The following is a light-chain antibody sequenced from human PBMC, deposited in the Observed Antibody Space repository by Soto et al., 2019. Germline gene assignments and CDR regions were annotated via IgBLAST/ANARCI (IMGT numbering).Light chain of an antibody. CDR2: EAS. J-gene: IGKJ2*01. CDR1: QSIRKN. CDR3: QQSHNYMYT. V-gene: IGKV3-15*01. Sequence: ELVLSQSPATLSVSPGERATLSCRASQSIRKNLAWYQQKPGQAPTLLIYEASTSATGVPARFSGSGSGTEFTLTISSLQSEDFAIYYCQQSHNYMYTFGQGTKV.